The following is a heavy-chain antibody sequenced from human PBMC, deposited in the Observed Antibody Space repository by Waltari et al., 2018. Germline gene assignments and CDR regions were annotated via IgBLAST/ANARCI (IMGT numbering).Heavy chain of an antibody. Sequence: EMQLVESGGDLVQHGGSLKLSCAASGFTFGSYWLNWVRQAPGKGLEWVANIKQDGSEKYYVDSGKGRFTISRDNAKNSVYLQMDSLRADDTAVYYCARVFGGYTQASFDFWGQGTLVTVSS. CDR3: ARVFGGYTQASFDF. CDR1: GFTFGSYW. J-gene: IGHJ4*02. V-gene: IGHV3-7*01. D-gene: IGHD5-18*01. CDR2: IKQDGSEK.